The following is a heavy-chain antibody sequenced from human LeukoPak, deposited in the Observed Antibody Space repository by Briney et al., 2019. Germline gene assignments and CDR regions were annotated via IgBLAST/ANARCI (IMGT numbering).Heavy chain of an antibody. CDR1: GYTFTSYY. J-gene: IGHJ5*02. CDR3: ARKYSPGRFDP. CDR2: IIPILGIA. D-gene: IGHD2-15*01. V-gene: IGHV1-69*02. Sequence: SVKVSCKASGYTFTSYYMHWVRQAPGQGLEWMGRIIPILGIANYAQKFQGRVTITADKSTSTAYMELSSLRSEDTAVYYCARKYSPGRFDPWGQGTLVTVSS.